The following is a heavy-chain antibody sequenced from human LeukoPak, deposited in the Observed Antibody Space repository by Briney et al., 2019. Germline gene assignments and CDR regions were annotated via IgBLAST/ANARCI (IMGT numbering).Heavy chain of an antibody. Sequence: GGSLRLSCAPSGFTFSNYAMNWVRQAPGKGLEWVSGVSDSGTMTYYARSVKGRFTISRDNSKNTLYLQMNSLRAEDTAIYYCAKYSRYDYVGQIDYWGQGTLVTVSS. V-gene: IGHV3-23*01. CDR1: GFTFSNYA. J-gene: IGHJ4*02. CDR2: VSDSGTMT. CDR3: AKYSRYDYVGQIDY. D-gene: IGHD4-17*01.